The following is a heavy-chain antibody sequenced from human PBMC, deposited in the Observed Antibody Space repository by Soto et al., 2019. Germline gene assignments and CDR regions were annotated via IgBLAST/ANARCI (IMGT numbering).Heavy chain of an antibody. V-gene: IGHV4-31*03. CDR2: IYYSGST. J-gene: IGHJ4*02. CDR1: GGSISSGGYY. D-gene: IGHD3-10*01. Sequence: SETLSLTCTVSGGSISSGGYYWSWIRQHPGKGLGWIGYIYYSGSTYYNPSLKSRVTISVDTSKNQFSLKLSSVTAADTAVYYCARVEGAFGELCFDYWGQGTLVTVSS. CDR3: ARVEGAFGELCFDY.